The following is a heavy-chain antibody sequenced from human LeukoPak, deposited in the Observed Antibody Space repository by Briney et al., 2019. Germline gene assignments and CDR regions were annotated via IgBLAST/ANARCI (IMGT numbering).Heavy chain of an antibody. CDR3: ARPLGQGNEYGMDV. D-gene: IGHD1-1*01. Sequence: SETLSLTCAVYGGSFSGYYWSWIRQSPGKGLEWIGEINHSGSTNYNPSLKSRVTISVDTSKNQFSLKLTSVTAADPAVYYCARPLGQGNEYGMDVWGQGTTVTVSS. V-gene: IGHV4-34*01. CDR2: INHSGST. J-gene: IGHJ6*02. CDR1: GGSFSGYY.